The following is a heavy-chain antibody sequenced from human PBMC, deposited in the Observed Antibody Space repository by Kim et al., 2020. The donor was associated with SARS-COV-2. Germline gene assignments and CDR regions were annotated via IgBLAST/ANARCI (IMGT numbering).Heavy chain of an antibody. J-gene: IGHJ4*01. CDR2: INSDAGTT. V-gene: IGHV3-74*01. Sequence: GGSLRLSCAASGFTFSSYWMHWVRQAPGKGLVWVSRINSDAGTTTSDYSVNGRCTISIYNAETKLNLQMHRHSLETTATAVCDCRRAIWIDDYFHY. CDR1: GFTFSSYW. D-gene: IGHD2-21*02. CDR3: DCRRAIWIDDYFHY.